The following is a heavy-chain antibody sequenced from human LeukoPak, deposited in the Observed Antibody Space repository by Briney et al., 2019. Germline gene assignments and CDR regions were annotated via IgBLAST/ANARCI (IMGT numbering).Heavy chain of an antibody. CDR1: GFTFSNYW. CDR3: ATVYSSSWSNQYYFDY. V-gene: IGHV3-74*01. Sequence: GGSLRLSCAASGFTFSNYWMHWVRQAPGKGLVWVSGINSDGSSTSYADSVEGRFTISRDNAKNTLYLQMNSLRAEDTAVYYCATVYSSSWSNQYYFDYWGQGTLVTVSS. J-gene: IGHJ4*02. D-gene: IGHD6-13*01. CDR2: INSDGSST.